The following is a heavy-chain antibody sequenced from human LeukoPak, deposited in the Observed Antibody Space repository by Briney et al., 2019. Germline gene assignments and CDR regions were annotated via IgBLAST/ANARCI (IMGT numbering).Heavy chain of an antibody. CDR1: GFTFSSYA. D-gene: IGHD6-13*01. Sequence: PGGSLRLSCAASGFTFSSYAMSWVRQAPGKGLEWVSAISGSGGSTYYADSVKGRFTISRDNSKNTLYLQMNSLRAEDTAVYYCAKSLLRYSSSSYGMDVWGQGTTVTVSS. V-gene: IGHV3-23*01. CDR3: AKSLLRYSSSSYGMDV. CDR2: ISGSGGST. J-gene: IGHJ6*02.